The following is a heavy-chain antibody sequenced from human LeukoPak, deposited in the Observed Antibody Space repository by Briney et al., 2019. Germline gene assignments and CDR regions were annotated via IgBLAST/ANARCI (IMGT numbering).Heavy chain of an antibody. CDR1: GDSVSSNSAA. V-gene: IGHV6-1*01. CDR2: TYYRSKWYN. J-gene: IGHJ6*02. CDR3: ALSVGATGYYYYGMDV. D-gene: IGHD1-26*01. Sequence: SQTLSLTCAISGDSVSSNSAAWNWIRQSPSRGLEWLGRTYYRSKWYNDYAVSVKSRITINPDTSKNQFSLQLNSVTPEDTAVYYCALSVGATGYYYYGMDVWGQGTTVTVSS.